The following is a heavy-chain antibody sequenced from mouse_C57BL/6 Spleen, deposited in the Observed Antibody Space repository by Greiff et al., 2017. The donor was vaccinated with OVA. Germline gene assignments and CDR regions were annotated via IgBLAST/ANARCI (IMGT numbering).Heavy chain of an antibody. Sequence: EVKLMESGPELVKPGASVKISCKASGYSFTDYNMNWVKQSNGKSLEWIGVINPNYGTTSYNQKFKGKATLTVDQSSSTAYMQLNSLTSEDSAVYYCARISLIRGSDYAMDYWGQGTSVTVAS. D-gene: IGHD1-1*02. CDR1: GYSFTDYN. J-gene: IGHJ4*01. CDR2: INPNYGTT. V-gene: IGHV1-39*01. CDR3: ARISLIRGSDYAMDY.